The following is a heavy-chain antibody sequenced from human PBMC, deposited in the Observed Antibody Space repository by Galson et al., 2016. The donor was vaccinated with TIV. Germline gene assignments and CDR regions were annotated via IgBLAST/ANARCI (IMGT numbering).Heavy chain of an antibody. CDR1: GGSLSSGGHY. J-gene: IGHJ6*03. CDR3: VRDRVEMVTTDFFYYYMDV. CDR2: IYQSGST. V-gene: IGHV4-61*08. D-gene: IGHD5-24*01. Sequence: ETLSLTCSVSGGSLSSGGHYWSWIRQSPGKGLEWIGYIYQSGSTDYNPSLKGRVTISRDPSKNQFSLQLKSLTAADTAIYFCVRDRVEMVTTDFFYYYMDVWGKGTAVIVSS.